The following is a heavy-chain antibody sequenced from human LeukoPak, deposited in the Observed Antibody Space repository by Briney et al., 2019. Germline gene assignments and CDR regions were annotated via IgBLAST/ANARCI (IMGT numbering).Heavy chain of an antibody. Sequence: GGSLRLSCAASGFTFSSYAMSWVHQAPGKGLEWVSAISGSGGSTYYADSVKGRFTISRDNSKNTLYLQMNSLRAEDTAVYYCAKVSGVATIGLDAFDIWGQGTMVTVSS. CDR1: GFTFSSYA. CDR2: ISGSGGST. V-gene: IGHV3-23*01. J-gene: IGHJ3*02. D-gene: IGHD5-12*01. CDR3: AKVSGVATIGLDAFDI.